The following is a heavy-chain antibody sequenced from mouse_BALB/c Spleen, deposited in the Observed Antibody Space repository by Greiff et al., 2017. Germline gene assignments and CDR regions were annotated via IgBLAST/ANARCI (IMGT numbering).Heavy chain of an antibody. V-gene: IGHV3-6*02. CDR1: GYSITSGYY. CDR2: ISYDGSN. J-gene: IGHJ4*01. D-gene: IGHD1-2*01. CDR3: ARNYGYALMDY. Sequence: VQLQQSGPGLVKPSQSLSLTCSVTGYSITSGYYWNWIRQFPGNKLEWMGYISYDGSNNYNPSLKNRISITRDTSKNQFFLKLNSVTTEDTATYYCARNYGYALMDYWGQGTSVTVSS.